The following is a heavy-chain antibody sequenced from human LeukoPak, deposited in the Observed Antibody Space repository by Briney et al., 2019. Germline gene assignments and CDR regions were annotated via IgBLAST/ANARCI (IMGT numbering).Heavy chain of an antibody. J-gene: IGHJ4*02. Sequence: GCSLRLSCAASGFTFSSYSMNWGRQAPGGGLECVSYISGSSSTIYYADSVKGRFTISRDNAKNSVYLQMNSLRDEDTAVYYCARTVPLDYWGQGTLVTVSS. V-gene: IGHV3-48*02. D-gene: IGHD3-10*02. CDR1: GFTFSSYS. CDR2: ISGSSSTI. CDR3: ARTVPLDY.